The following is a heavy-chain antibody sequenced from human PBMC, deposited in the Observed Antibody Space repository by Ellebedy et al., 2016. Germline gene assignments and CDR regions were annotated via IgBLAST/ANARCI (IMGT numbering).Heavy chain of an antibody. CDR1: GYTFTHYG. CDR3: ARPIVGATGGGDYYYYGMDV. J-gene: IGHJ6*02. V-gene: IGHV1-18*04. CDR2: ISGYSGNT. Sequence: ASVKVSXKTSGYTFTHYGITWVRQAPGQGLEWMGWISGYSGNTNYAQKFEDRVTMTIDTSTGTVYMELRSLRSDDTAEYYCARPIVGATGGGDYYYYGMDVWGQGTTVIVSS. D-gene: IGHD1-26*01.